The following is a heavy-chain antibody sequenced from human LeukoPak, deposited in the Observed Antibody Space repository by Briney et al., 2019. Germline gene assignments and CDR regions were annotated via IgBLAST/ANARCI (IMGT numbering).Heavy chain of an antibody. D-gene: IGHD3-10*01. CDR1: GGSISSYY. CDR2: IYYSGST. V-gene: IGHV4-59*08. CDR3: ARHYYGSGSYYRIQD. Sequence: SETLSLTCTVSGGSISSYYWSWIRQPPGKGLEWIGYIYYSGSTNYNPSLKSRVTISVDRSKNQFSLKLSSVTAADTAVYYCARHYYGSGSYYRIQDWGQGTLVTVSS. J-gene: IGHJ4*02.